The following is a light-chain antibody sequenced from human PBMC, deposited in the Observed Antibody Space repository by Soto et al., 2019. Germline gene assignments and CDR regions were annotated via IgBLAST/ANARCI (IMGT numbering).Light chain of an antibody. Sequence: EIVLTQSPGILSLSPGERATLSCRASQSLYNTYLAWYQQKPGQAPRLLIYGASTRATGIPEMFSGSGSGTDFTLNISRLEPEDFAVYYCQQYIDSRTFGQGTKVEIK. V-gene: IGKV3-20*01. J-gene: IGKJ1*01. CDR2: GAS. CDR1: QSLYNTY. CDR3: QQYIDSRT.